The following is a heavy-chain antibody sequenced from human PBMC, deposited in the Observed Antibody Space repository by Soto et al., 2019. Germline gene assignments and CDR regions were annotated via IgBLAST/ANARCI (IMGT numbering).Heavy chain of an antibody. J-gene: IGHJ4*02. D-gene: IGHD2-15*01. V-gene: IGHV4-30-2*01. CDR3: ARGQVVAAQH. CDR1: GGSISSGGYS. CDR2: IYHSGST. Sequence: SETLSLTCTVSGGSISSGGYSWSWIRQPPGKGLEWIGYIYHSGSTYYNPSLKSRVTISVDRSKNQFSLKLSSVTAADTAVYYCARGQVVAAQHWGQGTLVTV.